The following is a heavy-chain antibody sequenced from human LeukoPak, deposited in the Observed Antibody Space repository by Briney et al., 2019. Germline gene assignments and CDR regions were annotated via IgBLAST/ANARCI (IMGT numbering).Heavy chain of an antibody. CDR2: ISTSGST. V-gene: IGHV4-4*07. J-gene: IGHJ4*02. D-gene: IGHD1-26*01. CDR1: GGSLSDYY. Sequence: SETLSLTCTVSGGSLSDYYWTWVRQPAGKGLEWIGRISTSGSTNYNPSLKSRVTMSVDTSKNQFSLKLTSMTAADTAVYYCARELYSGSYYPYYFDYWGQGTLVTVSS. CDR3: ARELYSGSYYPYYFDY.